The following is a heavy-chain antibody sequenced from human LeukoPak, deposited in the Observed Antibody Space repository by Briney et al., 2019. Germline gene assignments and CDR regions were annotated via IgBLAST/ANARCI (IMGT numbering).Heavy chain of an antibody. J-gene: IGHJ4*02. CDR1: GGSISSGGYY. D-gene: IGHD4-17*01. CDR2: IYYSGST. CDR3: ARGGPTVRGLSSFDC. V-gene: IGHV4-61*08. Sequence: PSQTLSLTCTVSGGSISSGGYYWSWIRQPPGKGLEWIAYIYYSGSTNYNPSLMSRVTISVDTSKNQFSLKLRSVTAADTAVYYCARGGPTVRGLSSFDCWGQGTLVTVSS.